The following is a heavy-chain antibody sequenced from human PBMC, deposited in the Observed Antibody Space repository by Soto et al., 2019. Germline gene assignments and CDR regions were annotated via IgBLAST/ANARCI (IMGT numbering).Heavy chain of an antibody. CDR1: GGNFSSYA. J-gene: IGHJ6*02. Sequence: VQLVQSGAEVEKAGSSVKVSCKASGGNFSSYAISWVRQAPGQGLEWVGGIIPIFGTANYAQKFQGRVTITADESTSTAYMELSSLRSEDTAVYYCARDLGFGELPYYYYGMDVWGQGTTVTVSS. CDR2: IIPIFGTA. V-gene: IGHV1-69*01. D-gene: IGHD3-10*01. CDR3: ARDLGFGELPYYYYGMDV.